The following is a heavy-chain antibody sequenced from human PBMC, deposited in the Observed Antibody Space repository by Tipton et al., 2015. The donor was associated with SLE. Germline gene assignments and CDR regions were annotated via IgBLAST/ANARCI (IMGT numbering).Heavy chain of an antibody. CDR2: IYNSGST. D-gene: IGHD3-22*01. CDR1: GGSISSSSHY. Sequence: TLSLTCTVSGGSISSSSHYWGWIRQPPGKGLEWIGSIYNSGSTYYNASLKSRVTISVDTSKNQFSLKLTSLTAADTAVYYCARTYYHFDYWGQGTLVTVSS. J-gene: IGHJ4*02. CDR3: ARTYYHFDY. V-gene: IGHV4-39*01.